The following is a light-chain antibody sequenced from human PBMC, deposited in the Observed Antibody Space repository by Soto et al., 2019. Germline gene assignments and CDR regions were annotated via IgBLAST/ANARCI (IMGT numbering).Light chain of an antibody. V-gene: IGLV2-14*01. Sequence: SVLTQPASVSGSPGQSITISCTGTSSDVGGSDNVCWYQQHPGKAPKLMIFEVYNRPSGVSDRFSGSKSGNTASLTISGLQAEDEADYYCSSKTRSRTDVFGTGTKLTVL. CDR3: SSKTRSRTDV. J-gene: IGLJ1*01. CDR2: EVY. CDR1: SSDVGGSDN.